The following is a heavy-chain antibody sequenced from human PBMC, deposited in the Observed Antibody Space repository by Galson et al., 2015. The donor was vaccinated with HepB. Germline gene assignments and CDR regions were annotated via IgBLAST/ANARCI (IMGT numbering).Heavy chain of an antibody. V-gene: IGHV3-13*05. J-gene: IGHJ3*02. Sequence: SLRLSCAASGLTFSSYDMHWVRQATGKGLEWVSAIGTAGDPYYPGSVKGRFTISRENAKNSLYLQMNSLRAGDTAVYYCAREATDTGAFDIWGQGTMVTVSS. CDR2: IGTAGDP. D-gene: IGHD5-18*01. CDR3: AREATDTGAFDI. CDR1: GLTFSSYD.